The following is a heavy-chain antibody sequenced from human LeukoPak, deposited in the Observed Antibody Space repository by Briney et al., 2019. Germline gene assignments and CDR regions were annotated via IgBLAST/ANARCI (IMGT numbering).Heavy chain of an antibody. J-gene: IGHJ4*02. Sequence: GGSLRLSCAASGFPLSTYWMAWVRQAPGKGLDWVANIRKDGGAKFYAASVKGRFIISRDNAKNSLYLQMNNLRDEDTAVYYCASSHDSSGNDWGQGTLVTV. D-gene: IGHD3-22*01. CDR3: ASSHDSSGND. V-gene: IGHV3-7*01. CDR1: GFPLSTYW. CDR2: IRKDGGAK.